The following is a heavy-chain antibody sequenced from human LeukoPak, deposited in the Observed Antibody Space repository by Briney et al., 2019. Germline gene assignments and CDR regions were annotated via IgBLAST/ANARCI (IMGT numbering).Heavy chain of an antibody. V-gene: IGHV1-18*01. CDR1: GYTFTSYG. Sequence: ASVKVSCKASGYTFTSYGISWVRQAPGQGLEWMGWISAYNGNTNYAQKLQGRVTMTTDTSTSTAYMELRSLRSDDTAVYYCAKSKDCSSTSCPSHWFDPWGQGTLVTVSS. CDR3: AKSKDCSSTSCPSHWFDP. J-gene: IGHJ5*02. CDR2: ISAYNGNT. D-gene: IGHD2-2*01.